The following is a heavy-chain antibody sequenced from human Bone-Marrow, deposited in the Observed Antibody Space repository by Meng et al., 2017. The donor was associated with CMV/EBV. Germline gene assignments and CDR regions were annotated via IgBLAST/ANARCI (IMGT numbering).Heavy chain of an antibody. CDR1: GGSISSSRYY. Sequence: ESLKISCTVSGGSISSSRYYWGWIRQPPGKGLEWIGSISHSGSTNYNPSLKSRVTFSVDTSKNQFSLNLTSVTAADTAVYYCARDYRQGADYYFDYWGQGTLVTVSS. CDR2: ISHSGST. J-gene: IGHJ4*02. D-gene: IGHD4-11*01. V-gene: IGHV4-61*01. CDR3: ARDYRQGADYYFDY.